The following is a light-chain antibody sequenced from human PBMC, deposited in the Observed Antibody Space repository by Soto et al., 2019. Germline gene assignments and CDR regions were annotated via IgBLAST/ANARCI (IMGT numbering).Light chain of an antibody. CDR1: QSVSTN. Sequence: VMTQSPATLSVSPGERAALSCRASQSVSTNLAWYRQKPGQPPRLLIYFASTRATAVPARFTAGGSGTEFTLTISSLQSDDLAVYYCQQYDKWPRTVGQGTKVDI. CDR3: QQYDKWPRT. V-gene: IGKV3-15*01. CDR2: FAS. J-gene: IGKJ1*01.